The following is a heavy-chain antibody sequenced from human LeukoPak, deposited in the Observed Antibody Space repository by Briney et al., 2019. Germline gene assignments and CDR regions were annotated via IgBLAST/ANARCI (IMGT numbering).Heavy chain of an antibody. J-gene: IGHJ4*02. CDR3: ARRSLLAGSLPYFDY. V-gene: IGHV4-34*01. D-gene: IGHD1-26*01. CDR1: GGSFSGYY. Sequence: PSETLSLTCAVYGGSFSGYYWSWIRQPPGKGLEWIGEINHSGSTNYNPSLKSRVTISVDTSKNQFSLKLSSVTAADTAVYYCARRSLLAGSLPYFDYWGKGPLVTVSS. CDR2: INHSGST.